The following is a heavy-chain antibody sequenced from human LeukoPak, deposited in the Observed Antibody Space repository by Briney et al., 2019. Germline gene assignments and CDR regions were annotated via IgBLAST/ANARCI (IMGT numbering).Heavy chain of an antibody. CDR2: IIPILGIA. CDR1: GGTFTSYA. V-gene: IGHV1-69*04. Sequence: SVKVSCTASGGTFTSYAISWVRRAPGQELEWMGRIIPILGIANYAQKFPGRVTITADKTTSTAYMELSRVRSEDTAVYYCARVGGSGSYYNGYFDFWGQGTLVTVSS. CDR3: ARVGGSGSYYNGYFDF. J-gene: IGHJ4*02. D-gene: IGHD3-10*01.